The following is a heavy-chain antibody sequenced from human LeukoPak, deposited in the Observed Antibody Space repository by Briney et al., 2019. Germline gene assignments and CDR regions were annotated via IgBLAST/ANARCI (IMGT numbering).Heavy chain of an antibody. CDR2: IYYSGST. V-gene: IGHV4-59*08. Sequence: PSETLSLTCTVSGGSISSYYWSWIRQPPGKGLEWIGYIYYSGSTNYNPSLKSRVSISVDTSKNQFSLKLSSVTAADTAVYYCARAGYGDSDFDYWGQGTLVTVSS. D-gene: IGHD4-17*01. CDR1: GGSISSYY. CDR3: ARAGYGDSDFDY. J-gene: IGHJ4*02.